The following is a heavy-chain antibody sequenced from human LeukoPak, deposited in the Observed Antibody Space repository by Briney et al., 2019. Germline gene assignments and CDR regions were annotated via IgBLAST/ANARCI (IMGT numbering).Heavy chain of an antibody. CDR3: ARLDRGSTSLIYGMDV. J-gene: IGHJ6*02. V-gene: IGHV1-2*02. CDR2: INPNSGGT. D-gene: IGHD2-2*01. Sequence: EASVKVSCKASGYTFTGYYMHWVRQAPGQGLEWMGWINPNSGGTDYAQKFQGRVTMTRDTSISTAYMELSRLRSDDTAVYYCARLDRGSTSLIYGMDVWGQGTTVTASS. CDR1: GYTFTGYY.